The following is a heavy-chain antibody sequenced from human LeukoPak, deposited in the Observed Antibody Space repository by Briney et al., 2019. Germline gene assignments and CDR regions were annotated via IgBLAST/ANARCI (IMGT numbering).Heavy chain of an antibody. J-gene: IGHJ4*02. V-gene: IGHV3-48*04. Sequence: GSLRLSCAASGFTFGTYSMKWVRQTPGEGLEWISYISSTGTNIYYADSVKGRFTISRDNAKNSLYLQMNSLRAEDTAIYYCTRVPYGDYWSSDYWGQGTLVTVSS. D-gene: IGHD4-17*01. CDR1: GFTFGTYS. CDR2: ISSTGTNI. CDR3: TRVPYGDYWSSDY.